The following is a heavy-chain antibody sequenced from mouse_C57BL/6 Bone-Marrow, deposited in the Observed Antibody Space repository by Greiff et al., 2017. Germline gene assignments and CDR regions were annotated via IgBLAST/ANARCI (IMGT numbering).Heavy chain of an antibody. CDR1: GYTFTDYE. J-gene: IGHJ1*03. Sequence: QVQLQQSGAELVRPGASVTLSCKASGYTFTDYEMHWVKQTPVHGLEWIGAIDPETGGTAYNQKFKGKAILTADKSSSTAYMELRSLTSEDSAVYYCTRGELGSPWYFEVWGTGATVTFAS. D-gene: IGHD1-1*02. CDR2: IDPETGGT. CDR3: TRGELGSPWYFEV. V-gene: IGHV1-15*01.